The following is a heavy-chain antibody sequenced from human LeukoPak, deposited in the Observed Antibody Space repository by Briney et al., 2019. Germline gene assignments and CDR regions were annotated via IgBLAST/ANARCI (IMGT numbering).Heavy chain of an antibody. CDR3: ARGGYSYGFSSNWFDP. D-gene: IGHD5-18*01. V-gene: IGHV1-2*02. J-gene: IGHJ5*02. Sequence: ASVKVSCKASGYTFTGYYMHWVQQAPGQGLEWMGWINPNSGGTNYAQKFQGRVTMTRDTSISTAYMELSRLRSDDTAVYYCARGGYSYGFSSNWFDPWGQGTLVTVSS. CDR1: GYTFTGYY. CDR2: INPNSGGT.